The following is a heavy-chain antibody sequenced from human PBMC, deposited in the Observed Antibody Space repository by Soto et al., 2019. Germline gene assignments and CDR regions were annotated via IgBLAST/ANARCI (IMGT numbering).Heavy chain of an antibody. J-gene: IGHJ4*01. CDR3: ARVVKAGDYGDYGRYYFDY. CDR2: ISAYSGNT. V-gene: IGHV1-18*04. Sequence: QVHLMQSGAEVKKPGASVKVSCKASGYTFTYYEITWVRQAPGQGLEWMGWISAYSGNTNYAQKLQGRLTMTTDTSTTNAYMELRSLRSDDTAVYYCARVVKAGDYGDYGRYYFDYWGHGTLVTVSS. CDR1: GYTFTYYE. D-gene: IGHD4-17*01.